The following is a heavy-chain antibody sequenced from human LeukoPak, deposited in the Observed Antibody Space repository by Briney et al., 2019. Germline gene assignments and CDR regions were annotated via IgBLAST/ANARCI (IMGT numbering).Heavy chain of an antibody. CDR2: INPTGGST. CDR3: ARTAARRFDY. CDR1: GYTFTSYY. Sequence: GASVKVSCKASGYTFTSYYMHWVRQAPGQGLEWMGIINPTGGSTTYAQKFQGRVTMTRDTSTSTVYMELSSLRSDDTAVYYCARTAARRFDYXGXXXXVTISS. J-gene: IGHJ4*01. D-gene: IGHD6-6*01. V-gene: IGHV1-46*01.